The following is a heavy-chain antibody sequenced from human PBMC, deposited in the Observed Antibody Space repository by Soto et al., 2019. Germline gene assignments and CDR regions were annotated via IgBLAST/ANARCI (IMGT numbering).Heavy chain of an antibody. J-gene: IGHJ3*02. CDR2: ISSSSGTI. CDR1: GFTFSSYS. V-gene: IGHV3-48*01. Sequence: GGSLRLSCAASGFTFSSYSMNWVRQAPGKGLEWVSYISSSSGTIYYADSVKGRFTISRDNAKNSLSLQMNSLRAEDTAVYYCARGFAVAFDIWGQGTMVTVSS. CDR3: ARGFAVAFDI.